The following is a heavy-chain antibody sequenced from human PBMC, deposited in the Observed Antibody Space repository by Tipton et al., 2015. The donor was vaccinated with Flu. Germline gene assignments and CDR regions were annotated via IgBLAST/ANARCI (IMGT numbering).Heavy chain of an antibody. D-gene: IGHD1-1*01. CDR2: GRDKTKGYST. CDR3: VRDKTGDH. CDR1: GFIFSDYY. V-gene: IGHV3-72*01. J-gene: IGHJ4*02. Sequence: SLRLSCAASGFIFSDYYMDWVRQVPGKELEWVGRGRDKTKGYSTDYAASLKGRITISRDDSKNSVFLQMNSLQTGDSAVYYCVRDKTGDHWGQGALVTVSS.